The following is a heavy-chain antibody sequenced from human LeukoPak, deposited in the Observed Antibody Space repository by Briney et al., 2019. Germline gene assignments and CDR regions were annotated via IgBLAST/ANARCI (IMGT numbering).Heavy chain of an antibody. CDR1: GFTFSNYA. CDR2: ISGGGGST. J-gene: IGHJ4*02. D-gene: IGHD1-26*01. CDR3: AKGGKWDVTPFDY. Sequence: GGSLRLSCAASGFTFSNYAMNWVRQAPGKGLEWVSTISGGGGSTYYADSVKGRFTISRDNSKNTLYLQVNSLRAEDTAVYYCAKGGKWDVTPFDYWGQGTLVTVSS. V-gene: IGHV3-23*01.